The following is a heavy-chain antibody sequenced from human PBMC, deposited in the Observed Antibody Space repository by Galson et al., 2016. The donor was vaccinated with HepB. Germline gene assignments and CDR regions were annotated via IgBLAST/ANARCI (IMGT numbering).Heavy chain of an antibody. CDR1: GDSVSSSSAA. V-gene: IGHV6-1*01. D-gene: IGHD4/OR15-4a*01. CDR3: AGAGVTIWGYAFDI. CDR2: TYYRSKWYH. Sequence: CAISGDSVSSSSAAWNWVRQSPSRGLEWLGRTYYRSKWYHDYAIAVKSRLSISADTSKNQFSLQLNSVTPEDTAVYHCAGAGVTIWGYAFDIWGQGTMVSVSS. J-gene: IGHJ3*02.